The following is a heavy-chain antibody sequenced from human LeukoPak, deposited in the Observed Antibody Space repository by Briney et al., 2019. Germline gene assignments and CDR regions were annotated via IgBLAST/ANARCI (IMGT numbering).Heavy chain of an antibody. Sequence: PSETLSLTCTLSDDSINRYFWAWIRQPPGKGLEWIGSINYSGRTYYNPSLESRLTMSVDTAKRQFSLKLTSVNAADTAVYYCARLYLPATRFDYWGQGTLVTVSS. CDR3: ARLYLPATRFDY. V-gene: IGHV4-38-2*02. CDR2: INYSGRT. CDR1: DDSINRYF. J-gene: IGHJ4*02. D-gene: IGHD5-24*01.